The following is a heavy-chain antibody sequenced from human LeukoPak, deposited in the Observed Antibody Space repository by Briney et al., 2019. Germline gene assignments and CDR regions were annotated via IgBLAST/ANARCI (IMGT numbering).Heavy chain of an antibody. D-gene: IGHD2-15*01. CDR3: ARLTIAANAFDI. CDR1: GGSISSSDYY. V-gene: IGHV4-39*02. CDR2: IYYSGST. J-gene: IGHJ3*02. Sequence: SETLSLTCTVSGGSISSSDYYWGSIRQPPGKGLEWIGSIYYSGSTYYNPSLKSRVTISVDTSKNHFSLRQSSATAADTAMFYCARLTIAANAFDIWGQGTMVSVSS.